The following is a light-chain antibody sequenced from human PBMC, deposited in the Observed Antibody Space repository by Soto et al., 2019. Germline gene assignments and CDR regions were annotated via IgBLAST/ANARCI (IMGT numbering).Light chain of an antibody. Sequence: DIQMTQSPSTLSASVGDRVTITCRASQSISTSLAWYQQKPRKAPKALIYKASSVQSGVPSRFSGSGSGTESTLYISGLQPDDFRTYYWQHCDSYWTFGQGTKVELK. CDR3: QHCDSYWT. CDR1: QSISTS. V-gene: IGKV1-5*03. J-gene: IGKJ1*01. CDR2: KAS.